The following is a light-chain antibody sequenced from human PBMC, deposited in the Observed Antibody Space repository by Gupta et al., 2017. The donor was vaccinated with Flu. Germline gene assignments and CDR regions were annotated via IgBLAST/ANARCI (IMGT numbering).Light chain of an antibody. Sequence: QSALTQPRSVSGSPGQSVTISCTGTSSDVGGHNYVSWYQQHPGTAPILICDDVSTRPSGAPGFCEATKAGTTAFTHTSALQADDDAYDYYSQYEGSYTGVFGTGTKVTVL. CDR2: DVS. V-gene: IGLV2-11*01. CDR1: SSDVGGHNY. J-gene: IGLJ1*01. CDR3: SQYEGSYTGV.